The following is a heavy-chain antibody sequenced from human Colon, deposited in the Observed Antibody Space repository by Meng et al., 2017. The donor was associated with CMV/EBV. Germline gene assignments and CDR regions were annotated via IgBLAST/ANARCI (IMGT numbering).Heavy chain of an antibody. Sequence: GGSLRLSCAASGFTFSSYWMSWVRQAPGKGLEWVANIKYDGSEKFYVDSVKGRFTISRDNAKNSLYLQMNSLRVEDTAVYYCTRDQDTKHFDYWGQGTLVTVSS. CDR2: IKYDGSEK. CDR3: TRDQDTKHFDY. J-gene: IGHJ4*02. D-gene: IGHD2-8*01. V-gene: IGHV3-7*01. CDR1: GFTFSSYW.